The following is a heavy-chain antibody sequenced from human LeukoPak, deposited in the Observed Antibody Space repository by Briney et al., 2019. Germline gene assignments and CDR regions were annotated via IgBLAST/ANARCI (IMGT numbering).Heavy chain of an antibody. J-gene: IGHJ4*02. V-gene: IGHV4-39*01. CDR1: GGSISSSSYY. Sequence: TSSEILSLTCTVSGGSISSSSYYWGWIRQPPGKGLEWIGSIYYSGSTYYNPSLKSRVTISVDTSKNQFSLKLSSVTAADTAVYYCARARSSSAFDYWGQGTLVTVSS. CDR2: IYYSGST. D-gene: IGHD6-6*01. CDR3: ARARSSSAFDY.